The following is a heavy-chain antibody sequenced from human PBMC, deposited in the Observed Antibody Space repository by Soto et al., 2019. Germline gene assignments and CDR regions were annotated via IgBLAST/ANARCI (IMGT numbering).Heavy chain of an antibody. CDR3: ARRRYCSSTSCYLNYFDY. Sequence: SETLSLTCAVYGGSFSGYYWSWIRQPPGKGLEWIGEINHSGSTNYNPSLKSRVTISVDTSKNQFSLKLSSVTAADTAVYYCARRRYCSSTSCYLNYFDYWGQGTLVTVSS. CDR1: GGSFSGYY. J-gene: IGHJ4*02. CDR2: INHSGST. V-gene: IGHV4-34*01. D-gene: IGHD2-2*01.